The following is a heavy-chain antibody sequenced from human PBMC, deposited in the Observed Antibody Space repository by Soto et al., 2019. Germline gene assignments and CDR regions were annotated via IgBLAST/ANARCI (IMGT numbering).Heavy chain of an antibody. CDR3: ARHEAPYGSGSQPIDY. CDR1: GGSISSSSYY. Sequence: SETLSLTCTVSGGSISSSSYYWGWIRQPPGKGLEWIGSIYYSGSTYYNPSLKSRVTISVDTSKNQFSLKLSSVTAADTAVYYCARHEAPYGSGSQPIDYWGQGTLVTVSS. J-gene: IGHJ4*02. V-gene: IGHV4-39*01. D-gene: IGHD3-10*01. CDR2: IYYSGST.